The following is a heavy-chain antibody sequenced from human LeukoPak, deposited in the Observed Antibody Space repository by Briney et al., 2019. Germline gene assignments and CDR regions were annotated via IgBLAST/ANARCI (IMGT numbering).Heavy chain of an antibody. CDR3: ARGGLMAAAVFY. Sequence: ASVKVSCKASGYTFTSYDINWVRQATGQGLEWMGWMNPNSGNTGYAQKFQGRVTMTRNTSISTAYTELSSLRSEDTAVYYCARGGLMAAAVFYWGQGTLVTVSS. D-gene: IGHD6-13*01. J-gene: IGHJ4*02. CDR2: MNPNSGNT. CDR1: GYTFTSYD. V-gene: IGHV1-8*01.